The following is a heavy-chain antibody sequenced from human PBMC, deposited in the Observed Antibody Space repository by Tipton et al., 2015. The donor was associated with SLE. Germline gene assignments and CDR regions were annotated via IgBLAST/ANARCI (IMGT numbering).Heavy chain of an antibody. V-gene: IGHV4-59*08. J-gene: IGHJ3*02. D-gene: IGHD5-24*01. Sequence: TLSLTCTVSGGSISNHYWGWIRQPPGMGLEWIGYIYYSGNTNYNPSLKSRVTISLDTSKNQFSLNLISVTAADTAVYYCARVGDGYPYGGPDVFDMWGQGTVVTVSS. CDR2: IYYSGNT. CDR3: ARVGDGYPYGGPDVFDM. CDR1: GGSISNHY.